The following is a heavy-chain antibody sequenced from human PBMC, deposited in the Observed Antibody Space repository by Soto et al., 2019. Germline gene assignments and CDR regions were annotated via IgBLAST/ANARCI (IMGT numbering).Heavy chain of an antibody. CDR1: GFTFNIYA. Sequence: QVQLVESGGGVVQPGRSLRLSCAASGFTFNIYALHRVRQAPGQGLEWVAVISYDGRNKYYADAVKGRFTISRDNSQNTLYLHMNSLRAEDTAVYYCARDPLLANPAQYYFDYWGQGTLVTVSS. CDR3: ARDPLLANPAQYYFDY. J-gene: IGHJ4*02. V-gene: IGHV3-30*04. CDR2: ISYDGRNK.